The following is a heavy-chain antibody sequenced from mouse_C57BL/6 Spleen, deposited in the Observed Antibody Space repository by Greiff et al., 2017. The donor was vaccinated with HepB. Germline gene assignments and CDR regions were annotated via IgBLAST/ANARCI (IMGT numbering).Heavy chain of an antibody. CDR3: ARGDDGYYAWYFDV. J-gene: IGHJ1*03. CDR2: ISSGSSTI. CDR1: GFTFSDYG. V-gene: IGHV5-17*01. Sequence: EVKLEESGGGLVKPGGSLKLSCAASGFTFSDYGMHWVRQAPEKGLEWVAYISSGSSTIYYADTVKGRFTISRDNAKNTLFLQMTSLRSEDTAMYYCARGDDGYYAWYFDVWGTGTTVTVSS. D-gene: IGHD2-3*01.